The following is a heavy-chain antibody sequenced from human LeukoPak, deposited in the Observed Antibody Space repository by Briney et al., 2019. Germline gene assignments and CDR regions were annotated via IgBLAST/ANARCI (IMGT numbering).Heavy chain of an antibody. CDR3: AREATAFMVREIKASGDYFDY. V-gene: IGHV1-46*01. J-gene: IGHJ4*02. D-gene: IGHD3-10*01. Sequence: GASVKVSCKASGYTFTSYYMHWVRQAPGQGLEWMGIINPSGGSTSYAQKFQGRVTMTRDMSTSTVYMELSSLRSEDTAVYYCAREATAFMVREIKASGDYFDYWGQGTLVTVSS. CDR1: GYTFTSYY. CDR2: INPSGGST.